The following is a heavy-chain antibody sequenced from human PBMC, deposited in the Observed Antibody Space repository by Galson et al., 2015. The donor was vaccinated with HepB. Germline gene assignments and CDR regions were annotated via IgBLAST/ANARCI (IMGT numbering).Heavy chain of an antibody. CDR2: IIPLLGTA. V-gene: IGHV1-69*13. J-gene: IGHJ5*02. CDR1: GGTFSTYA. D-gene: IGHD3-22*01. Sequence: SVKVSCKASGGTFSTYAISWVRQAPGQGLEWMGGIIPLLGTASYAQMFHGRVTITADGPTNTAYMELSSLRSEDTAVYYCARENYFDNSNQFDPWGQGTLVTVSS. CDR3: ARENYFDNSNQFDP.